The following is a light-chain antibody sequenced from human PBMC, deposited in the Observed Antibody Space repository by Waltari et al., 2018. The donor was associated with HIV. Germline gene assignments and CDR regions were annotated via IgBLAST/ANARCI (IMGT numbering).Light chain of an antibody. CDR2: EVS. Sequence: QSALTQPPSASGSPGQSVTISCTGTSSDVGAYNYVSWYQQLPGKAPKRMIYEVSKRPSGVPDRFSGSKSGNTASLTVSGLQAEDEADYYCSSYAGSNDYVFGTGTKVTVL. J-gene: IGLJ1*01. CDR1: SSDVGAYNY. CDR3: SSYAGSNDYV. V-gene: IGLV2-8*01.